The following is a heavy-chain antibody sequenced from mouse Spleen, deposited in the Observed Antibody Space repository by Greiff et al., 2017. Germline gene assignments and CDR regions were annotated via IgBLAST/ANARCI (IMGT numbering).Heavy chain of an antibody. Sequence: EVQLVESGGGLVKPGGSLKLSCAASGFTFSDYGMHWVRQAPEKGLEWVAYISSGSSTIYYADTVKGRFTISRDNAKNTLFLQMTSLRSEDTAMYYCAMYYGYAYWYFDVWGTGTTVTVSS. J-gene: IGHJ1*03. D-gene: IGHD2-2*01. CDR3: AMYYGYAYWYFDV. CDR1: GFTFSDYG. V-gene: IGHV5-17*01. CDR2: ISSGSSTI.